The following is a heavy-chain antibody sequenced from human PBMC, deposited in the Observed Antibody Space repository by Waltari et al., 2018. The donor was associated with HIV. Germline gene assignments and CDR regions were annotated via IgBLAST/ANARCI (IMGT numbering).Heavy chain of an antibody. CDR2: ISSSSSYR. CDR3: ARGRGYSYGTFDY. J-gene: IGHJ4*02. CDR1: GFTFSSYS. Sequence: EVQLVESGGGLVKPGGSLRLSCAASGFTFSSYSMNWVRQAPGKGLEWVSSISSSSSYRYYADSVKGRFTISRDNAKNSLYLQMNSLRAEDTAVYYCARGRGYSYGTFDYWGQGTLVTVSS. D-gene: IGHD5-18*01. V-gene: IGHV3-21*02.